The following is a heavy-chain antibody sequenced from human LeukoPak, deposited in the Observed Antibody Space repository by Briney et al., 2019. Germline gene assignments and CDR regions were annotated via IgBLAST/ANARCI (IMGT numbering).Heavy chain of an antibody. Sequence: GASLQISCEGSGSIFTSYWIGCVRQLPGKGLELMGIIYPGGSDTRYSPSFQGQVTISADKSISTAYLQWSSLKASDTAMYYCASPDYYDSSGYSPGVGYWGQGTLVTVSS. CDR3: ASPDYYDSSGYSPGVGY. V-gene: IGHV5-51*01. J-gene: IGHJ4*02. CDR2: IYPGGSDT. CDR1: GSIFTSYW. D-gene: IGHD3-22*01.